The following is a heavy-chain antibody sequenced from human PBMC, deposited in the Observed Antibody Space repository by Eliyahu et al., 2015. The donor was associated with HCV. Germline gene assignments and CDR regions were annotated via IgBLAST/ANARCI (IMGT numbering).Heavy chain of an antibody. CDR3: ARDGGVLLWFGEFEEIDY. CDR1: GFPFSSYA. Sequence: QVQLVESGGGVVQPGRSLXLSCAAXGFPFSSYAXHWVRQAPGKGLEWVAVISYDGSNKYYADSVKGRFTISRDNSKNTLYLQMNSLRAEDTAVYYCARDGGVLLWFGEFEEIDYWGQGTLVTVSS. CDR2: ISYDGSNK. V-gene: IGHV3-30-3*01. J-gene: IGHJ4*02. D-gene: IGHD3-10*01.